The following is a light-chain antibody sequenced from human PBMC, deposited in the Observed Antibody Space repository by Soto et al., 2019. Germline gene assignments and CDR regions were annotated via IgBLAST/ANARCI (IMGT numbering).Light chain of an antibody. V-gene: IGKV3-20*01. J-gene: IGKJ1*01. CDR3: QQYGSSGT. CDR2: GSS. Sequence: EIVLTQSPGTLSLSPGERATLSCRASQNVASSYLAWYQQKPGQAPRLLIYGSSIRGAGIPDRFSGSGSGTDFTLTISRLDPEDFAVYYCQQYGSSGTFGQGTKVDIK. CDR1: QNVASSY.